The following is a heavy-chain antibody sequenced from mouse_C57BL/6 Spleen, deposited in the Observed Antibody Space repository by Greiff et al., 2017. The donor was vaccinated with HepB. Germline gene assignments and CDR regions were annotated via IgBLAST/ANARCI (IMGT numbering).Heavy chain of an antibody. CDR2: ISSGSSTI. D-gene: IGHD4-1*01. V-gene: IGHV5-17*01. Sequence: EVQLVESGGGLVKPGGSLKLSCAASGFTFNDYGMHWVRQAPEKGLEWVAYISSGSSTIYYADTVKGRFTISRDNAKNTLFLQMTSLRSEDTAMYYCARLNWDDYFDYWGQGTTLTVSS. CDR1: GFTFNDYG. J-gene: IGHJ2*01. CDR3: ARLNWDDYFDY.